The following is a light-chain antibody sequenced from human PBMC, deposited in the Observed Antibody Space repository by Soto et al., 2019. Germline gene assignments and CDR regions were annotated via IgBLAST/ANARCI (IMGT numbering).Light chain of an antibody. CDR1: QSIASW. J-gene: IGKJ3*01. CDR3: QQYNTFPFT. CDR2: SAS. V-gene: IGKV1-12*01. Sequence: DVQMTQSPSSVSASVGDRVIITCRASQSIASWLNWYQHKPGTAPKFLIYSASDLQTGVPSRFSGSGSGSVFTLTITNLQPEDFATYYCQQYNTFPFTFGPGTKVDIK.